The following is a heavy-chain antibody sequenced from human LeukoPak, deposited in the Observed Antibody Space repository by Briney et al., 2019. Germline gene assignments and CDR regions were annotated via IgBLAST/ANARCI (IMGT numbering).Heavy chain of an antibody. V-gene: IGHV4-4*07. Sequence: PSETLSLTCTVSGGSVNSFCWSWIRQPAGKGLEWIGRIYTSGSTNYNPSLKSRVTMSVDTSKNQFSLKLSSVTAADTAVYYCAGASTLIAAAGNWRQKVQYYFDYWGQGTLVTVSP. D-gene: IGHD6-13*01. CDR1: GGSVNSFC. J-gene: IGHJ4*02. CDR3: AGASTLIAAAGNWRQKVQYYFDY. CDR2: IYTSGST.